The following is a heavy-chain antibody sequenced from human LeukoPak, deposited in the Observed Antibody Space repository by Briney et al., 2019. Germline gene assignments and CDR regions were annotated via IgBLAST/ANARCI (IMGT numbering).Heavy chain of an antibody. V-gene: IGHV3-23*01. J-gene: IGHJ6*02. CDR3: ARYCITTSCNAPGSYYGMDV. Sequence: GVSLRLPCVASGHPYKLLSLSWAPHAPGKGLEGVAAISASCGHTLYSDSAKGRHTVSRHNSKSALYLQMETLTAVYTPIYYCARYCITTSCNAPGSYYGMDVWGRGTTVSVSS. CDR2: ISASCGHT. D-gene: IGHD2-2*01. CDR1: GHPYKLLS.